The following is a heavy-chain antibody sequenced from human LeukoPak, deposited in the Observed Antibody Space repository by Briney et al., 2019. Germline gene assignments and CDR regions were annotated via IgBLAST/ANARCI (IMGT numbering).Heavy chain of an antibody. D-gene: IGHD5-18*01. J-gene: IGHJ3*02. Sequence: PGGSLRLSCAASGFTFSNAWMTWVRQAPGKGLEWVGRIKMKTDGGTADCAAPVKGRFTISRDDSRNLLWLRMNSLKTEDTAVYYCTTASDAYSSGSFAFDIWGQGTLVTVSS. V-gene: IGHV3-15*01. CDR1: GFTFSNAW. CDR2: IKMKTDGGTA. CDR3: TTASDAYSSGSFAFDI.